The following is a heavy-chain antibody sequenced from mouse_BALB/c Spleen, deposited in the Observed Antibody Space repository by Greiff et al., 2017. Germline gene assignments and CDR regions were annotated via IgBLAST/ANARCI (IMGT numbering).Heavy chain of an antibody. Sequence: VQLKESGPSLVQPSQSLSITCTVSGFSLTSYGVHWVRQSPGKGLEWLGVIWRGGSTDYNAAFMSRLSITKDNSKSQVFLKMNSLQTDDTAMYYCAFQAKDYAMDYWGQGTSVTVSS. J-gene: IGHJ4*01. CDR2: IWRGGST. CDR1: GFSLTSYG. CDR3: AFQAKDYAMDY. D-gene: IGHD1-1*01. V-gene: IGHV2-5-1*01.